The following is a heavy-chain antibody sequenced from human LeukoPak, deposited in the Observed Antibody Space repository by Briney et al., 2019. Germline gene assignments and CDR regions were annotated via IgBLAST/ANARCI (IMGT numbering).Heavy chain of an antibody. CDR3: ARGLVVVPAANGGGFDP. V-gene: IGHV4-34*01. CDR2: INHSGST. D-gene: IGHD2-2*01. J-gene: IGHJ5*02. CDR1: GGSISSYY. Sequence: PSETLSLTCTVSGGSISSYYWSWIRQPPGKGLEWIGEINHSGSTNYNPSLKSRVTISVDTSKNQFSLKLSSVTAADTAVYYCARGLVVVPAANGGGFDPWGQGTLVTVSS.